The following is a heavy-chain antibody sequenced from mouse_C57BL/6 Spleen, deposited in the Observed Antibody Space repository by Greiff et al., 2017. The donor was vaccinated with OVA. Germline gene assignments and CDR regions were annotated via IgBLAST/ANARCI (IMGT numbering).Heavy chain of an antibody. CDR3: ARSPITTVVATSFDY. CDR1: GYAFTNYL. V-gene: IGHV1-54*01. D-gene: IGHD1-1*01. J-gene: IGHJ2*01. Sequence: VQLQQSGAELVRPGTSVKVSCKASGYAFTNYLIEWVKQRPGQGLEWIGVINPGSGGTNYNEKFKGKATLTADKSSSTAYMQLSSLTSEDSAVYFCARSPITTVVATSFDYWGQGTTLTVSS. CDR2: INPGSGGT.